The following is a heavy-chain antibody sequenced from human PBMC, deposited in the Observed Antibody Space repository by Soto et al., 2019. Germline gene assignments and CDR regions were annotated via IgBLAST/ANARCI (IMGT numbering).Heavy chain of an antibody. V-gene: IGHV4-59*12. J-gene: IGHJ4*02. CDR3: ARGESQQQRDY. Sequence: LSLTCTVSGGSISSYYWSWIRQPPGKGLEWIGYIYYSGSTNYNPSLKSRVTISVDTSKNQFSLNLTSVTDADTAVYYCARGESQQQRDYWGQGTLVTVSS. D-gene: IGHD6-25*01. CDR2: IYYSGST. CDR1: GGSISSYY.